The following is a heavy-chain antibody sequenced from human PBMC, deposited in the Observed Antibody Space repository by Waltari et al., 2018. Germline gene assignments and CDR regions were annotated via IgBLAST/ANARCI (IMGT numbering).Heavy chain of an antibody. CDR2: FSPSGAGT. V-gene: IGHV1-46*03. Sequence: QFQLVQSGAEVKKPGASVKVSCEASGFTFSNYYVHWVRQAPGQGLEWMALFSPSGAGTRYAEKFHGRVTLTRDTSTSTVYIDLSSLRSEDTAVYYCATFVSGSFTFPDYWGQGTLVTVSS. J-gene: IGHJ4*02. CDR3: ATFVSGSFTFPDY. D-gene: IGHD3-16*01. CDR1: GFTFSNYY.